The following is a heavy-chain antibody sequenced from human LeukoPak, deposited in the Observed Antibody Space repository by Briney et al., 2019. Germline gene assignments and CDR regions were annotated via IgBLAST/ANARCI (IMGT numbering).Heavy chain of an antibody. CDR2: INEDGSEK. V-gene: IGHV3-7*01. Sequence: PGGSLRLSCAAFGFTFSSSWMTWVRQAPGKGLEWVGNINEDGSEKSYVDSVKGRFTISRDNAKNSVYLQMNSLRAEDTAVYYCARLRGGNYWGQGTLVTVSS. CDR3: ARLRGGNY. CDR1: GFTFSSSW. D-gene: IGHD3-16*01. J-gene: IGHJ4*02.